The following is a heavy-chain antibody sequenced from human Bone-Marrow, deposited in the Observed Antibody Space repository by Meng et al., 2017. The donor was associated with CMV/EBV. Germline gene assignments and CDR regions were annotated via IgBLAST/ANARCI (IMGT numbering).Heavy chain of an antibody. D-gene: IGHD3-22*01. CDR1: GFTFRSYG. J-gene: IGHJ4*02. V-gene: IGHV3-30*02. CDR3: ARALYCYDSSGYYHSRYFFDF. CDR2: IRYDGSNK. Sequence: GGSLRLSCAASGFTFRSYGMHWVRQAPGKGVEWVAFIRYDGSNKYYADSVKGRFTISRDNSKYTLYLQMNSLRAEDKAVYYCARALYCYDSSGYYHSRYFFDFWGQGTLVTVSS.